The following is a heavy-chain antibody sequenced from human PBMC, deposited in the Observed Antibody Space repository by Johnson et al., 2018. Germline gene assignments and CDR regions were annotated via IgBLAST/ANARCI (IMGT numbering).Heavy chain of an antibody. CDR2: LSGSGGSP. CDR3: AKGPSGNSIRGEYFHQ. Sequence: VRLVESGGGLVQPGGSLGLSCSASGFIFLSYTMSWVRQAPGKGLEWVSSLSGSGGSPYYADSGKGRFSIPRDNSKNTLYVQINRLRADDTGVYYCAKGPSGNSIRGEYFHQWGQGTLVTVSS. CDR1: GFIFLSYT. V-gene: IGHV3-23*04. D-gene: IGHD4-23*01. J-gene: IGHJ1*01.